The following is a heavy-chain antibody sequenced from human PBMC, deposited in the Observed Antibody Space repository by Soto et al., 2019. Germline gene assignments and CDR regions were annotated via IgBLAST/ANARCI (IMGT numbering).Heavy chain of an antibody. V-gene: IGHV1-18*01. Sequence: GASVKVSCKASGYTFTSYGISWVRQAPGQGLEWMGWISAYNGNTNYAQKLQGRVTMTTDTSTSTAYMELRSLRSDDTAVYYCARRADSYCSGTSCYLFDPWGQGTLVTVSS. J-gene: IGHJ5*02. CDR2: ISAYNGNT. CDR1: GYTFTSYG. CDR3: ARRADSYCSGTSCYLFDP. D-gene: IGHD2-2*01.